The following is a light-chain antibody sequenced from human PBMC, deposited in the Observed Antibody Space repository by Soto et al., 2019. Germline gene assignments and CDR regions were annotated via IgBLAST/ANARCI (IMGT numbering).Light chain of an antibody. Sequence: QSALPQPRSGSGSPGQSVTISCTGTSSGVGAYNYVSWYQQHPGKAPKVMIYDVSKRPSGVPDRFSGSKSGNTASLTISGLQDEDEADYDSCSHAGRYTYGFGTGTKLTFL. J-gene: IGLJ1*01. CDR3: CSHAGRYTYG. CDR2: DVS. CDR1: SSGVGAYNY. V-gene: IGLV2-11*01.